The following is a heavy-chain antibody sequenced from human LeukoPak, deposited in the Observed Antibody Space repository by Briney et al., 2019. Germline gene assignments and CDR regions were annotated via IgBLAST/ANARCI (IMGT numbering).Heavy chain of an antibody. CDR3: SRSGLTGMREYERADYYYYGMDL. CDR2: VNYRGSP. V-gene: IGHV4-34*01. D-gene: IGHD2-2*01. J-gene: IGHJ6*02. CDR1: GGSFSGYL. Sequence: ASETLSLTCDVPGGSFSGYLWSWIRQSPGKGLEWIGEVNYRGSPHYNPSLESRVTISVDTSKNQLSLKLTSVTAADTALYYCSRSGLTGMREYERADYYYYGMDLWGQGTAVTV.